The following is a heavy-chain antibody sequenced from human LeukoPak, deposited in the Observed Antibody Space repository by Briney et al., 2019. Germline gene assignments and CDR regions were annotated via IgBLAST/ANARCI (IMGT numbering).Heavy chain of an antibody. CDR1: GFTFSSYV. CDR2: ISPGGDIK. D-gene: IGHD5-12*01. Sequence: PGGSLRLSCAASGFTFSSYVMSWVRQAPGKGLEWVSGISPGGDIKYYADSVKGRFVISRDNSKNTVYLQMNSLRVDDTARYYCAQDGAWLRFDHWGQGTLVTVSS. CDR3: AQDGAWLRFDH. J-gene: IGHJ4*02. V-gene: IGHV3-23*01.